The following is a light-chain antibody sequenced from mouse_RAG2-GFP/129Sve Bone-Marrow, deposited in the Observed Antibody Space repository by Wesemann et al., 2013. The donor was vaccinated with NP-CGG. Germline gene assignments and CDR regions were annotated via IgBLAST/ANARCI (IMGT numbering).Light chain of an antibody. V-gene: IGKV6-23*01. CDR1: QDVGTA. Sequence: DIVMTQSHKFMSTSVGDRVSITCKASQDVGTAVAWYQQKPGQSPKLLIYWASTRHTGVPDRFTGSGSGTDFTLTISNVQSEDLAEYFCQQYNSYPYTFGGGTK. CDR3: QQYNSYPYT. CDR2: WAS. J-gene: IGKJ2*01.